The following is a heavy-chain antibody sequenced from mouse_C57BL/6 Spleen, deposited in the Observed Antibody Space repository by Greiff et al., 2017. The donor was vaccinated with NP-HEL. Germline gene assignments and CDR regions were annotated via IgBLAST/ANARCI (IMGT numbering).Heavy chain of an antibody. V-gene: IGHV1-52*01. CDR2: IDPSDSET. Sequence: VQLQQPGAELVRPGSSVKLSCKASGYTFTSYWMHWVKQRPIQGLEWIGNIDPSDSETHYNQKFKDKATLTVDKSSSTAYMQLSSLTSEDSAVYYCARGGFPLAMDYWGQGTSVTVSS. D-gene: IGHD1-1*02. CDR3: ARGGFPLAMDY. J-gene: IGHJ4*01. CDR1: GYTFTSYW.